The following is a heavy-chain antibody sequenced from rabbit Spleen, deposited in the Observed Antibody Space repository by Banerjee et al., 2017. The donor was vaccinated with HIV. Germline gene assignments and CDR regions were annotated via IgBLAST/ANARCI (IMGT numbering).Heavy chain of an antibody. D-gene: IGHD1-1*01. CDR2: INGGSSGST. CDR1: GFSFSSSYW. J-gene: IGHJ6*01. Sequence: QEQLEESGGGLVQPEGSLTLTCTASGFSFSSSYWIWWVRQAPGKGLEWIACINGGSSGSTYYASWAKGRFTISKTSSTTVTLQMTSLTAADTATYFCARELDGTSGLSLWGPGTLVTVS. V-gene: IGHV1S45*01. CDR3: ARELDGTSGLSL.